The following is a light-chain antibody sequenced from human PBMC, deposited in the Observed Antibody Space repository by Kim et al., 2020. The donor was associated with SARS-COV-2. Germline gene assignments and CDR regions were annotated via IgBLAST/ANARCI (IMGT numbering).Light chain of an antibody. V-gene: IGKV1-5*03. J-gene: IGKJ2*01. CDR3: QQYNDYSAT. CDR2: EAS. Sequence: YASGGDRVTITCRASQTISSRRAWYQQKPGKAPTLLIYEASSLETGVPSRFSGSRSGTEFTLTVSNMQPDDFATYYCQQYNDYSATFGQGTKLEIK. CDR1: QTISSR.